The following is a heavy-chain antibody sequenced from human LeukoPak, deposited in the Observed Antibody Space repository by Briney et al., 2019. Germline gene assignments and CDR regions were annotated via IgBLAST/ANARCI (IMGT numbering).Heavy chain of an antibody. CDR2: IYHSGST. Sequence: PSETLSLTCAVSGYSLSSGYYWGWSRQPPGKGLEWIGSIYHSGSTYYNPSLKSRVTISVDTSKNQFSLKLSSVTAADTAVYYCARHRGYDFYYFDYWGQGTLVTVSP. CDR1: GYSLSSGYY. V-gene: IGHV4-38-2*01. J-gene: IGHJ4*02. D-gene: IGHD5-12*01. CDR3: ARHRGYDFYYFDY.